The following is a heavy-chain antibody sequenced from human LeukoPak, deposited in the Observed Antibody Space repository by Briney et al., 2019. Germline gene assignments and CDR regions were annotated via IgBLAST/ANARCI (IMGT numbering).Heavy chain of an antibody. CDR2: ITTSGAST. J-gene: IGHJ3*02. D-gene: IGHD1-26*01. CDR1: GFTFNYYA. V-gene: IGHV3-23*01. CDR3: AKPRRVGAGNSAFDI. Sequence: PGGSLRLSCASSGFTFNYYAMTWVRQAPGKGLEWVSSITTSGASTYYADSVKGRFTISRDNSKNSLYLQMTSLKASDTAIYYCAKPRRVGAGNSAFDIWGQGTMVTVSS.